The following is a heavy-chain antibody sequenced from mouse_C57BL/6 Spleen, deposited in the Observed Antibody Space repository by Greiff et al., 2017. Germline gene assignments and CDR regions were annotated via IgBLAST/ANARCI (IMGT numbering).Heavy chain of an antibody. Sequence: LEESGAELAKPGASVKLSCKASGYTFTSYWMHWVKQRPGQGLEWIGYINPSSGYTKYNQKFKDKATLTADKSSSTAYMQLSSLTYENSAVYYCARANYDDGEYFDVWGTGTTVTVSS. V-gene: IGHV1-7*01. J-gene: IGHJ1*03. D-gene: IGHD2-4*01. CDR2: INPSSGYT. CDR1: GYTFTSYW. CDR3: ARANYDDGEYFDV.